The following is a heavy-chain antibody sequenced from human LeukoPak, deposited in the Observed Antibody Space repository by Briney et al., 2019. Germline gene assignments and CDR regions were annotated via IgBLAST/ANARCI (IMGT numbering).Heavy chain of an antibody. Sequence: GGSLRLSCAASGFTFSVYSMNWVRQAPGKGLEWVSYISSDSGTIYYADSVKGRFTISRDNAKNSLYLQMDNLRAADTAVYYCARNYSPFDYWGQGALVTVSS. CDR2: ISSDSGTI. D-gene: IGHD3-10*01. V-gene: IGHV3-48*01. CDR3: ARNYSPFDY. CDR1: GFTFSVYS. J-gene: IGHJ4*02.